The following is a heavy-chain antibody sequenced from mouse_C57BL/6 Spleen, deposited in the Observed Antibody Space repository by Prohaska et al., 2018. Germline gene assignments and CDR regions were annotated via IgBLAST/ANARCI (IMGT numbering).Heavy chain of an antibody. D-gene: IGHD2-1*01. V-gene: IGHV11-2*01. Sequence: EVQLLETGGGLVQPGGSRGLSCEGSGFTFSGFWMSCVRQTPGKTLEWIGDINFDGSAINSAPSIKDRFTIFRDNDKSTLYLQMSNVRSEDTATYFCMRYGNYWYFDVWGTGTTVTVSS. CDR3: MRYGNYWYFDV. CDR1: GFTFSGFW. J-gene: IGHJ1*03. CDR2: INFDGSAI.